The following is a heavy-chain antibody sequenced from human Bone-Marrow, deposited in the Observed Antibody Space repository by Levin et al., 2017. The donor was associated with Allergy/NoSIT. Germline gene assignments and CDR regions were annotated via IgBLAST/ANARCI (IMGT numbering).Heavy chain of an antibody. CDR2: IWYDGSNK. Sequence: GGSLRLSCAASGFTFSSYGMHWVRQAPGKGLEWVAVIWYDGSNKYYADSVKGRFTISRDNSKNTLYLQMNSLRAEDTAVYYCARSSILGPTAQLASPDYFDYWGQGTLVTVSS. J-gene: IGHJ4*02. CDR1: GFTFSSYG. V-gene: IGHV3-33*01. CDR3: ARSSILGPTAQLASPDYFDY. D-gene: IGHD2-21*01.